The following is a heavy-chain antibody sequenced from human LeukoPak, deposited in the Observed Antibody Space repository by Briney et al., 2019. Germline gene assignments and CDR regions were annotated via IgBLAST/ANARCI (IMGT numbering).Heavy chain of an antibody. D-gene: IGHD5-18*01. V-gene: IGHV1-2*02. CDR1: GYTFTGYY. CDR2: INPNSGGT. J-gene: IGHJ4*02. CDR3: ASSLYSYGPFDY. Sequence: ASAKVSCKASGYTFTGYYMHWVRQAPGQGLEWMGWINPNSGGTNYAQKFQGRVTMTRDTSISTAYMELSRLRSDDTAVYYCASSLYSYGPFDYWGQGTLVTVSS.